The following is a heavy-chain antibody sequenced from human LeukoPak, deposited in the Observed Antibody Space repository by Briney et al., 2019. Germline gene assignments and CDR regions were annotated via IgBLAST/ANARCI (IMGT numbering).Heavy chain of an antibody. V-gene: IGHV4-59*01. Sequence: SETLSLTCTVSGGSISSYYWSWIRQPPGKGLEWIGYIYYSGSTNYNPSLKSRVTISVDTSKNQFSLKLSSVTAADTTVYYCARSYYQSPYYYMDVWGKGTTVTVSS. CDR1: GGSISSYY. D-gene: IGHD1-26*01. CDR2: IYYSGST. J-gene: IGHJ6*03. CDR3: ARSYYQSPYYYMDV.